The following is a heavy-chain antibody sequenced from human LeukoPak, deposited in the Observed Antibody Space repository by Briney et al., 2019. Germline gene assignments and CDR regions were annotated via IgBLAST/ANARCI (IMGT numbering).Heavy chain of an antibody. D-gene: IGHD6-13*01. CDR3: ARGGPAAGRFDY. Sequence: GGSLRLSCAASGSTFSSYWMSWVRQAPGKGLEWVSAISGSGGSTYYADSVKGRFTISRDNSKNTLYLQMNSLRAEDTAVYYCARGGPAAGRFDYWGHGTLVTVSS. V-gene: IGHV3-23*01. J-gene: IGHJ4*01. CDR2: ISGSGGST. CDR1: GSTFSSYW.